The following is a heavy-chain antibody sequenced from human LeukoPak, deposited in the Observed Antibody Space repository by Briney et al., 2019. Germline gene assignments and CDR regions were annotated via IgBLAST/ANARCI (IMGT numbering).Heavy chain of an antibody. CDR2: IHHSGST. Sequence: SETLSLTCTVSGGSISSSTYYWGWIRQPPGKGLEWIGTIHHSGSTYYNPSLKSRVIISVDASKNQFSLKLSSVTAADTAVYSCARGSVECSSPGCSTIYYYSGMDVWGQGTTVTGSS. V-gene: IGHV4-39*01. CDR3: ARGSVECSSPGCSTIYYYSGMDV. CDR1: GGSISSSTYY. D-gene: IGHD2-2*01. J-gene: IGHJ6*02.